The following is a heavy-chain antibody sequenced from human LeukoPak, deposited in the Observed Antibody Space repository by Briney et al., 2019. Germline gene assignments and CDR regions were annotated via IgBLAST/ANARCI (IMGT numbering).Heavy chain of an antibody. CDR2: IYTSGST. CDR3: ARDLHYYDSSGYYYSDAFDI. Sequence: SETLSLTCTVSGGSISSYYWSWIRQPAGKGLEWIGRIYTSGSTNYNPSLESRVTMSVDTSKNQFSLKLSSVTAADTAVYYCARDLHYYDSSGYYYSDAFDIWGQGTMVTVSS. V-gene: IGHV4-4*07. D-gene: IGHD3-22*01. J-gene: IGHJ3*02. CDR1: GGSISSYY.